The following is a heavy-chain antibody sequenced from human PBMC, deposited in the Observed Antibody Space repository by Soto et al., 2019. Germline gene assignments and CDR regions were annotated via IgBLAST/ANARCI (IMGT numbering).Heavy chain of an antibody. CDR2: IDYRGTI. CDR1: GGSIATSSYF. J-gene: IGHJ5*02. V-gene: IGHV4-39*02. CDR3: SRRAPEGFDP. Sequence: QLRLQESGPRLAKPSETLSLTCTVSGGSIATSSYFWAWIRRPPGKGLEWIGSIDYRGTIYNNPSLKSRVTISVDTSKNYFSLNLDSVTAADTALYYCSRRAPEGFDPWGQGTLVTVSS.